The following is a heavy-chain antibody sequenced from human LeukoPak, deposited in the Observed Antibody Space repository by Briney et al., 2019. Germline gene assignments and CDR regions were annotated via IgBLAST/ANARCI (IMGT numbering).Heavy chain of an antibody. CDR2: ISSSSSYI. CDR3: ARDQRDDIVVVPAAYGAYYMDV. CDR1: GFTFSSYS. V-gene: IGHV3-21*01. Sequence: GGSLRLSCAASGFTFSSYSMNWVRQAPGKGLEWVSSISSSSSYIYYADSVKGRFTISKDNAKNSLYLQMNSLRAEDTAVYYCARDQRDDIVVVPAAYGAYYMDVWGKGTTVTVSS. D-gene: IGHD2-2*01. J-gene: IGHJ6*03.